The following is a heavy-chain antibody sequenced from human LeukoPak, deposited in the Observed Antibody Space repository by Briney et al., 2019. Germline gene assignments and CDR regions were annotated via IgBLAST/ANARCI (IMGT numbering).Heavy chain of an antibody. J-gene: IGHJ4*02. CDR3: ARYLNSGLDF. CDR2: VHYTGRT. V-gene: IGHV4-59*11. CDR1: GGSISSHY. D-gene: IGHD3-10*01. Sequence: SETLSLTCTLSGGSISSHYGIWIRPPPGKGLEWIGFVHYTGRTNYNPSLKSRVTISVNSSENQCSLRLSSVTGADTAVYYCARYLNSGLDFWGQGNLVTVSS.